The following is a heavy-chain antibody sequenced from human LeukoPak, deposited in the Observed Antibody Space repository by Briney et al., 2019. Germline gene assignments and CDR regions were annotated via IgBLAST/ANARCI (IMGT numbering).Heavy chain of an antibody. CDR1: GGTFSSYA. CDR3: ARGSSGWWYYFDY. D-gene: IGHD6-19*01. J-gene: IGHJ4*02. Sequence: GASVKVSCKASGGTFSSYAFSWVRQAPGQGLEWMGGIIPIFGTANYAQKFQGRVTITADKSTSTAYMELSSLRSEDTAVYYCARGSSGWWYYFDYWGQGTLVTVSS. CDR2: IIPIFGTA. V-gene: IGHV1-69*06.